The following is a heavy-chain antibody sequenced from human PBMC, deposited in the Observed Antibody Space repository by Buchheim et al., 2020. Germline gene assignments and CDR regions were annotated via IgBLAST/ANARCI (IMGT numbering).Heavy chain of an antibody. V-gene: IGHV4-4*02. CDR2: IYHSGST. CDR1: GGSISSNYW. CDR3: ARIPYYYYYGLDV. D-gene: IGHD2-21*01. Sequence: QVQLQESGPGLVKPSGTLSLTCDVSGGSISSNYWWSWVRQPPGMRLEWIGEIYHSGSTNYNPSLKSRVTISVDKSKNQFSPKLTSVTAADTAVYYCARIPYYYYYGLDVWGQGTT. J-gene: IGHJ6*02.